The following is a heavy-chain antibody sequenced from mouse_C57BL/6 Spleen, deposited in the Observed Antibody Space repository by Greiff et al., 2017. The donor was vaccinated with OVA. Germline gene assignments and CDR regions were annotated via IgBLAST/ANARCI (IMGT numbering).Heavy chain of an antibody. J-gene: IGHJ2*01. CDR2: IYPGDGDT. CDR3: ARDTTVAFDY. CDR1: GYAFSSSW. Sequence: QVQLQQSGPELVKPGASVKISCKASGYAFSSSWMNWVKQRPGQGLEWIGRIYPGDGDTNYNGKFKGKATLTADKSSSTAYMQLSSLTSEDAAVYYCARDTTVAFDYWGQGTTLTVSS. V-gene: IGHV1-82*01. D-gene: IGHD1-1*01.